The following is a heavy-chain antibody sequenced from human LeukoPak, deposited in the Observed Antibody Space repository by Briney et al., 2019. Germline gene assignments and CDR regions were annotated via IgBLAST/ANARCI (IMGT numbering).Heavy chain of an antibody. Sequence: GGSLRLSCAASGFTFSSYAMSWVRQAPGKGLEWVSAISGSGGSTYYADSVKGRFTMSRDNAKNSLYLKMNSLRAEDTAVFYCATNDYGASDYWGKGTLVTVSS. D-gene: IGHD4-17*01. CDR2: ISGSGGST. V-gene: IGHV3-23*01. CDR1: GFTFSSYA. J-gene: IGHJ4*01. CDR3: ATNDYGASDY.